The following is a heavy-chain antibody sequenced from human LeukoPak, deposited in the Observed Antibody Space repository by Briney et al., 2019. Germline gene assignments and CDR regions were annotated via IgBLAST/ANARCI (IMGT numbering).Heavy chain of an antibody. J-gene: IGHJ4*02. D-gene: IGHD5-12*01. CDR3: ARRAGRYSGYDLKV. V-gene: IGHV4-34*01. CDR1: GGSFSGYY. CDR2: INHSGST. Sequence: SETLSLTCAVYGGSFSGYYWSWIRQPPGKGLEWIGEINHSGSTNYNPSLKSRVTISVDTSKNQFSLKLSSVTAADTAVYYCARRAGRYSGYDLKVWGQGTLVTVSS.